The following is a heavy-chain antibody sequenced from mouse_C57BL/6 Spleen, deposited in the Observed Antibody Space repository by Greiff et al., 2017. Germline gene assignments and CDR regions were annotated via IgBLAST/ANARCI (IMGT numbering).Heavy chain of an antibody. CDR3: AREGKAANGVLWFAY. CDR2: IDPSDSYT. V-gene: IGHV1-50*01. D-gene: IGHD6-1*01. Sequence: QVQLQQPGAELVKPGASVKLSCKASGYTFTSYWMQWVKQRPGQGLEWIGEIDPSDSYTNYNQKFKGKATLTVDTSSSTAYMQLSSLTSEGSAVYYCAREGKAANGVLWFAYWGQGTLVTVSA. CDR1: GYTFTSYW. J-gene: IGHJ3*01.